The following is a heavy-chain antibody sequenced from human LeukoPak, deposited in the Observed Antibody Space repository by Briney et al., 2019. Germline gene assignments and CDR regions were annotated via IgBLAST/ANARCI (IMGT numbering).Heavy chain of an antibody. V-gene: IGHV3-23*01. J-gene: IGHJ6*02. CDR1: GFSFNNYA. CDR3: AKSVAVYFYYGLDV. Sequence: GGPLRLSCAASGFSFNNYAMVWVRQTPGKGLEWVSAISGSGGSTYYADSVKGRFTISRDNSKNTLFLQMNSLRAEDTAPYYCAKSVAVYFYYGLDVWGQGTTVAVSS. CDR2: ISGSGGST.